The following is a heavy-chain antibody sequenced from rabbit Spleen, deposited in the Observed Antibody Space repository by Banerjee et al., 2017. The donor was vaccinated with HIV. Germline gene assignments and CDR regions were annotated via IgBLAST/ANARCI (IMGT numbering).Heavy chain of an antibody. V-gene: IGHV1S40*01. Sequence: QSLEESGGGLVQPEGSLTLTCTASGFSFSSSNYICWVRQAPGKGLEWIGCIDVAKYGTSYYTSWAKGRFTISKTSSTTVTLHMTSLTVADTATYFCARDAAGREDFNLWGQGTLVTVS. J-gene: IGHJ4*01. D-gene: IGHD4-2*01. CDR3: ARDAAGREDFNL. CDR2: IDVAKYGTS. CDR1: GFSFSSSNY.